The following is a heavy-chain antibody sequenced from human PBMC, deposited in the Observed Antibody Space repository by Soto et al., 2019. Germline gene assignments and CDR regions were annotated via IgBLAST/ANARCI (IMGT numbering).Heavy chain of an antibody. D-gene: IGHD6-6*01. Sequence: EVHLVETGGGLNQPGGSLRLSCAASGLSVSSSDMSWVRQASGKGLEWVSVIYSGGSTHDADSVKGRFTISRDNSKNTVHLQMNSLRVDDTAVYFCSTSSRNEYHFAMDAWGQGTTAIVSS. V-gene: IGHV3-53*02. J-gene: IGHJ6*02. CDR2: IYSGGST. CDR1: GLSVSSSD. CDR3: STSSRNEYHFAMDA.